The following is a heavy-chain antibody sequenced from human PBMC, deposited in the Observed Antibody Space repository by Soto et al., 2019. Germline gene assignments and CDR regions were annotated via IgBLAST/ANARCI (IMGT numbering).Heavy chain of an antibody. D-gene: IGHD1-1*01. CDR1: GGPFTRYA. CDR3: GGGVAPGPTGGPYGFDI. CDR2: ITPIAETT. J-gene: IGHJ3*02. Sequence: QAQLVQSGAEVRKPGSSVRVSCRASGGPFTRYAVSWVRQAPGQGLEWIGGITPIAETTNYAQKFRGRLSITADESTDKVQMELERPASCRTALFFRGGGVAPGPTGGPYGFDIWGQGSRVTVSS. V-gene: IGHV1-69*01.